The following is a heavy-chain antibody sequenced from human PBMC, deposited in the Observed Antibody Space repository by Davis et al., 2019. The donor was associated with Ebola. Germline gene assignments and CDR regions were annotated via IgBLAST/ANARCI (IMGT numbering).Heavy chain of an antibody. CDR2: IDDNGGTT. Sequence: GASLKISCAASGFTFSTYAMHWVRQAPGKGLEYVSAIDDNGGTTYYANSVRGRFTISRDNSKNTLYLQMGSLRPEDMAVYYCARDTTGEDWHFDLWGRGTLVTVSS. D-gene: IGHD1-1*01. V-gene: IGHV3-64*01. CDR3: ARDTTGEDWHFDL. J-gene: IGHJ2*01. CDR1: GFTFSTYA.